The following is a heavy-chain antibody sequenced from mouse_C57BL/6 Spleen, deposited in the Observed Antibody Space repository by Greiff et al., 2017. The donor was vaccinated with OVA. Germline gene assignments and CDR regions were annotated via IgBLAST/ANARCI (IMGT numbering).Heavy chain of an antibody. V-gene: IGHV3-6*01. Sequence: EVKLMESGPGLVKPSQSLSLTCSVTGYSITSGYYWNWIRQFPGNKLEWMGYISYDGSNNYNPSLKNRISITRDTSKNQFFLKLNSVTTEDTATYYCARGGPTIVTTVYFDYWGQGTTLTVSS. CDR2: ISYDGSN. J-gene: IGHJ2*01. D-gene: IGHD2-5*01. CDR1: GYSITSGYY. CDR3: ARGGPTIVTTVYFDY.